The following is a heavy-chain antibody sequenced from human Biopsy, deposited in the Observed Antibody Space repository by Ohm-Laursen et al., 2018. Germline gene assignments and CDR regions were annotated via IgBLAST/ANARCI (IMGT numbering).Heavy chain of an antibody. CDR3: AKAPCTQFGSGACHDPFDK. CDR2: ITNTGRTV. D-gene: IGHD3-10*01. J-gene: IGHJ3*02. Sequence: SLRLSCAASGFTFSDYYMNWIRQAPGKGLEWVSFITNTGRTVYADSVRGRFTISRDNSESTLYLQMNSLRADDTAVYHCAKAPCTQFGSGACHDPFDKWGQGTTVTVSS. V-gene: IGHV3-11*01. CDR1: GFTFSDYY.